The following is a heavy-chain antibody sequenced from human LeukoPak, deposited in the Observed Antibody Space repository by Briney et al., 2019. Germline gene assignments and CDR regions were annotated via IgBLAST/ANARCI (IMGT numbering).Heavy chain of an antibody. Sequence: GRSLRLSCAASGFTFSSYGMHWVRQAPGKGLEWVANIKQDGSEKYYVDSVKGRFTISRDNAKNSLYLQMNSLRAEDTAVYYCARDYDWNDAWGQGTLVTVSS. V-gene: IGHV3-7*01. CDR1: GFTFSSYG. CDR3: ARDYDWNDA. J-gene: IGHJ5*02. D-gene: IGHD3-16*01. CDR2: IKQDGSEK.